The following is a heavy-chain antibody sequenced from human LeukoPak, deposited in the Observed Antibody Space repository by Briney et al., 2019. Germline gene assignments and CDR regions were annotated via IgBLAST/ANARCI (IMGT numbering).Heavy chain of an antibody. CDR3: ATEQRIRHCFKGVCMEGYYFDY. J-gene: IGHJ4*02. Sequence: GGSLRLSCTGSGYNFNMFAMNWVRQAPGQGLEWVSGLSRGGGTTNYADSVKGRFTISRDKSKNMVFLQMNSLRPEDTAVYYCATEQRIRHCFKGVCMEGYYFDYWGQGSLVTVSS. D-gene: IGHD2-8*01. V-gene: IGHV3-23*01. CDR2: LSRGGGTT. CDR1: GYNFNMFA.